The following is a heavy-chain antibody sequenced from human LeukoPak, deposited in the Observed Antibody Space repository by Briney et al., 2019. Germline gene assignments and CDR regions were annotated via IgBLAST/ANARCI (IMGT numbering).Heavy chain of an antibody. CDR3: AKDGMATISYYFDY. V-gene: IGHV3-23*01. CDR1: GFTFSSYA. D-gene: IGHD5-24*01. CDR2: ISGSGGST. Sequence: GGSLRLSCAASGFTFSSYAMSWVRQAPGKGLEWVSAISGSGGSTYYADSVKGRFTISRDNYKNTLYLKMNSLGAEDTAVYYCAKDGMATISYYFDYWGQGTLVTVSS. J-gene: IGHJ4*02.